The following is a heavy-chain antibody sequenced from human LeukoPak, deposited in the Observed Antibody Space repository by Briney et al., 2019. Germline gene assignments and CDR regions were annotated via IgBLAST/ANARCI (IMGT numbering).Heavy chain of an antibody. J-gene: IGHJ5*02. CDR2: ISSSGSTI. V-gene: IGHV3-11*01. Sequence: GGSLRLSCAAAGFTLSDYYMSCIRQAPGKGLEWVSYISSSGSTIYYADSVKGRFTISRDNAKNSLYLQMNSLRAEDTAVYYCARDKGGYCSSTRCYIEERILNWFDPWGQGTLVTVSS. CDR3: ARDKGGYCSSTRCYIEERILNWFDP. CDR1: GFTLSDYY. D-gene: IGHD2-2*02.